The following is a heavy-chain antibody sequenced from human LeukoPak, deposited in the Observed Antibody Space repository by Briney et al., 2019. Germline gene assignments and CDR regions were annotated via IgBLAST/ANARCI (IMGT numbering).Heavy chain of an antibody. V-gene: IGHV3-74*01. J-gene: IGHJ3*02. CDR2: IDLAGEHT. CDR1: GFTFSTNW. CDR3: ASGNSHAFDI. Sequence: PGGSLRLSCAASGFTFSTNWMHWVRQVPGKGLEWVSRIDLAGEHTTYADSVKGRFTISRDNAKNTLYLQMNSLRAEDTAVYYCASGNSHAFDIWGQGTMVTVSS.